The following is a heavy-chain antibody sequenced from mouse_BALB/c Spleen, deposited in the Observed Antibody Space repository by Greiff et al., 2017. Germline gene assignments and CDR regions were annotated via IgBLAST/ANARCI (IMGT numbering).Heavy chain of an antibody. V-gene: IGHV1-9*01. Sequence: VQLQQSGAELMKPGASVKISCKATGYTFSSYWIEWVKQRPGHGLEWIGEILPGSGSTNYNEKFKGKATFTADTSSNTAYMQLSSLTSEDSAVYYCARKELRYYYAMDYWGQGTSVTVSS. CDR2: ILPGSGST. D-gene: IGHD1-1*01. CDR1: GYTFSSYW. J-gene: IGHJ4*01. CDR3: ARKELRYYYAMDY.